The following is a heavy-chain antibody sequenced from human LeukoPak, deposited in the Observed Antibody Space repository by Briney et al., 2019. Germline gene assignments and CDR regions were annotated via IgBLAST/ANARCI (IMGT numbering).Heavy chain of an antibody. J-gene: IGHJ4*02. CDR2: ISSRGSSI. V-gene: IGHV3-48*03. CDR3: ARASHFSDFDY. Sequence: EPGGSLRLSCAPPGFTFSSYEMNWVRQAPGKGLECVSYISSRGSSIYYADSVKGRFTISRDNAKNTLYLQMNSLRAEDTAVYYCARASHFSDFDYWGQGTLVTVSS. CDR1: GFTFSSYE.